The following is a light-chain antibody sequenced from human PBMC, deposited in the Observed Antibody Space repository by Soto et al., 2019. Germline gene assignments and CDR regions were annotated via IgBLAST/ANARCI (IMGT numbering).Light chain of an antibody. J-gene: IGKJ4*01. CDR2: CAS. V-gene: IGKV3-15*01. CDR3: EQYNDWPSLT. CDR1: QEISNR. Sequence: EIVFTQSPGTLSVSPGARATPSGSARQEISNRMAWYQKKTGQAPRLLIYCASTWASGIPARFSGSGSATEFTLTISNLQSEDSAVSYCEQYNDWPSLTFGGGTKVDIK.